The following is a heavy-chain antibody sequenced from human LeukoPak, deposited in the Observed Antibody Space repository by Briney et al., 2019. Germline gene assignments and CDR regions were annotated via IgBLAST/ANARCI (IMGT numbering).Heavy chain of an antibody. CDR2: IIPMFGTA. Sequence: SVKVSCKASGGTISDYAISWVRQAPGQGLEWMGGIIPMFGTANYAQRFQGRITITADESRSTAYMELSSLRSEDPAVYYCARGYYYYYMDVWGKGTTVTVSS. V-gene: IGHV1-69*13. CDR3: ARGYYYYYMDV. CDR1: GGTISDYA. J-gene: IGHJ6*03.